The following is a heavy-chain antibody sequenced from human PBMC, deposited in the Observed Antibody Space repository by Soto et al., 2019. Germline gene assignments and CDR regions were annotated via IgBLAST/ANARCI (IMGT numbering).Heavy chain of an antibody. J-gene: IGHJ4*02. CDR2: ISRSHSAI. CDR3: ATEGPTGYIPYYIET. Sequence: PGGSLRLSGLASGFSLSNSGMFWVRQAPGKGLEWISYISRSHSAIYYADSVKGRFTMSRDNAKNSIFLQMNSLTDHDRAVYYCATEGPTGYIPYYIETWHQGGPVTASS. V-gene: IGHV3-48*02. CDR1: GFSLSNSG. D-gene: IGHD5-12*01.